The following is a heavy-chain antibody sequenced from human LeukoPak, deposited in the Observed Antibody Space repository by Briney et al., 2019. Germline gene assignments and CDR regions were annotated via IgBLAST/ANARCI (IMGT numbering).Heavy chain of an antibody. CDR1: GFTFSSYA. CDR2: ISDSGGST. V-gene: IGHV3-23*01. J-gene: IGHJ4*02. CDR3: AKRPIMIVVALFDY. Sequence: GGSLRLSCAASGFTFSSYAMSWVRQAPGKGLEWVSAISDSGGSTYYADSVKGRFTISRDNSKNTLYLQMNSLRAEDTAVYYCAKRPIMIVVALFDYWGQGTLVTVSS. D-gene: IGHD3-22*01.